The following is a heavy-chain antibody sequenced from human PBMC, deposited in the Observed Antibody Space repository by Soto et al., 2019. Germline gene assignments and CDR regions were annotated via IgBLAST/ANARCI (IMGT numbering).Heavy chain of an antibody. CDR2: INRRSTYT. D-gene: IGHD1-26*01. CDR3: ATGTYHADDVYDI. Sequence: GGSLRLSCAASGLSFSDNFMSWIRQAPGKGLEFVSYINRRSTYTDYADSVRGRFTISRDNAKNSLYLEMNSLRAEDTAIYYCATGTYHADDVYDIWGQGTLVTVSS. J-gene: IGHJ3*02. CDR1: GLSFSDNF. V-gene: IGHV3-11*03.